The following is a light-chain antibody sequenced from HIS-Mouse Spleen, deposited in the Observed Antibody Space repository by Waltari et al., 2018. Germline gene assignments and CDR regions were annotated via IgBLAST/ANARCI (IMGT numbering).Light chain of an antibody. CDR2: EDS. Sequence: SYELTQPPSVSVSPGQTARITCSGDALPKKYAYWYQQKSGQAPVLVIYEDSQRPSGLPERFAGSSSGTMATLTISGAQVEDEADYYWYSTDSSGNHRVFGGGTKLTVL. CDR3: YSTDSSGNHRV. J-gene: IGLJ2*01. CDR1: ALPKKY. V-gene: IGLV3-10*01.